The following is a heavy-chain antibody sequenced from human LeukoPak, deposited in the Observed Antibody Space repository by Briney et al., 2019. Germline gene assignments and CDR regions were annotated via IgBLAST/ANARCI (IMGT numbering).Heavy chain of an antibody. CDR2: INPNSGGT. Sequence: ASVKVSCKASGYTFNGYYMHWVRQAPGQGLEWMGWINPNSGGTNYAQKFQGRVTMTRDTSISTAYMELSRLRSDDTAVYYCARGSLAGFSRTSSDYWGQGTLVTVSS. CDR3: ARGSLAGFSRTSSDY. J-gene: IGHJ4*02. D-gene: IGHD1-14*01. CDR1: GYTFNGYY. V-gene: IGHV1-2*02.